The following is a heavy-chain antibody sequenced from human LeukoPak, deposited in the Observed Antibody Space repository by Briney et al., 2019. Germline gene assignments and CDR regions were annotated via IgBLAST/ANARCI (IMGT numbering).Heavy chain of an antibody. J-gene: IGHJ3*02. CDR3: AKANMGIAAAGTAFDI. V-gene: IGHV3-30*18. D-gene: IGHD6-13*01. CDR1: GFTFSSYG. Sequence: PGGSLRLSCAASGFTFSSYGMHWVRQAPGKGLEWVAVISYDGSNKYYADSVKGRLTISRDNSKNTLYLQMNSLRAEDTAVYYCAKANMGIAAAGTAFDIWGQGTMVTVSS. CDR2: ISYDGSNK.